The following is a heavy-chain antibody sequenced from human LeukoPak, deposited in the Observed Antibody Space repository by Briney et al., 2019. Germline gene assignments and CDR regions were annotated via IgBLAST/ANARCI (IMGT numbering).Heavy chain of an antibody. J-gene: IGHJ4*02. CDR2: IMPIFRTA. CDR1: GGTFSSSYA. V-gene: IGHV1-69*13. CDR3: AREWGTADGSYGY. D-gene: IGHD1-26*01. Sequence: SVKVCCKASGGTFSSSYAINWVRQAPGQGLEWMGGIMPIFRTANYAQKFQGRVTITADESTTTAYMELSSLRFEDTAVYYCAREWGTADGSYGYWGQGTLVTVSS.